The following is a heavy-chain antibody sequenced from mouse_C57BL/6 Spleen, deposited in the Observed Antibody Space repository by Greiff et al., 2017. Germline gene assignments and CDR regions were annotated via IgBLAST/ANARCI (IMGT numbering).Heavy chain of an antibody. D-gene: IGHD2-4*01. Sequence: QVQLQQSGAELVRPGASVTLSCKASGYTFTDYEMHWVKQTPVHGLEWIGAIDPETGGTAYNQKFKGKAILTADKSSSTAYMELRSLTSEDSAVYYCTKGAYEYFFAYWGQGTLVTVSA. J-gene: IGHJ3*01. CDR1: GYTFTDYE. V-gene: IGHV1-15*01. CDR3: TKGAYEYFFAY. CDR2: IDPETGGT.